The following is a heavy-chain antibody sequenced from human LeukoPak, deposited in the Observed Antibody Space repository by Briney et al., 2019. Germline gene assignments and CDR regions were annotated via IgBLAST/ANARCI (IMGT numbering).Heavy chain of an antibody. V-gene: IGHV4-34*01. CDR2: INHSGST. J-gene: IGHJ4*02. CDR1: GGSFSGYY. Sequence: SETLSLTCAVYGGSFSGYYWSWIRQPPGKGLEWIGEINHSGSTNYNPSLKSRVTISVDTSKNQFSLKLSSVTAADTAVYYCAREVLRSGWYGGAFDYWGQGTLVTVST. D-gene: IGHD6-19*01. CDR3: AREVLRSGWYGGAFDY.